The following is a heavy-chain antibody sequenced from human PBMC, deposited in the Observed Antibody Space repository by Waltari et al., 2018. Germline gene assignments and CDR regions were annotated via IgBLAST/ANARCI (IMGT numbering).Heavy chain of an antibody. CDR1: GYTFTGYY. J-gene: IGHJ4*02. CDR3: ARAGSGWLQLNPFDY. Sequence: QVQLVQSGAEVKKPGASVKVSCKASGYTFTGYYMPWVRQAPGQGLEWMGLINPNSGGTNYAQKFQGRVTMTRDTSISTAYMELSRLRSDDTAVYYCARAGSGWLQLNPFDYWGQGTLFTVSS. CDR2: INPNSGGT. V-gene: IGHV1-2*06. D-gene: IGHD5-12*01.